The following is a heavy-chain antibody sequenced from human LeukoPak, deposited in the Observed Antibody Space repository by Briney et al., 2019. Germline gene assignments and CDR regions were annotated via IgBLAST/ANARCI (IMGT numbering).Heavy chain of an antibody. CDR2: INDSGTT. CDR3: ARFPCSGDSCYSGIRAFDI. D-gene: IGHD2-15*01. V-gene: IGHV4-34*01. J-gene: IGHJ3*02. Sequence: SETLSLTCAVYGGSLSGYYWNWIRQSPGKVLEWIGEINDSGTTNYNPSLKSRATISIDRSREQFSLRLTSVTAADTAVYYCARFPCSGDSCYSGIRAFDIWGQGTMVTVSS. CDR1: GGSLSGYY.